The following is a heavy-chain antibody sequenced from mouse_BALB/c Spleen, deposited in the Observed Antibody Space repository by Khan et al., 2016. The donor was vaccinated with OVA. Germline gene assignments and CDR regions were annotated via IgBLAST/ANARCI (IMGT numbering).Heavy chain of an antibody. CDR3: ARGNYYGYAIDY. V-gene: IGHV3-2*02. Sequence: EVELVESGPGLVKPSQSLSLTCTVTGYSITSNYAWNWIRQFPGNKLEWMGYISYSGSTNYNPSLKSRISITRATSKNQFFMQLHSVTTEDTATDYCARGNYYGYAIDYWGQGTSITVSS. CDR1: GYSITSNYA. CDR2: ISYSGST. J-gene: IGHJ4*01. D-gene: IGHD1-1*01.